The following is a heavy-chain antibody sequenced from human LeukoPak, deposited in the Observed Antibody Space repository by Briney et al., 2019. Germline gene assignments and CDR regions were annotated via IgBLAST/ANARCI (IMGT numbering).Heavy chain of an antibody. Sequence: SGTLSLTCTVCGGSISSSSYYWGWIRQPPGKGLEWIGSIYYSGSTYYNPSLKSRVTISVDTSKNQFSLKLSSVTAADTAVYYCAGPLGNYAYWGQGTLVTVSS. CDR3: AGPLGNYAY. D-gene: IGHD1-7*01. CDR2: IYYSGST. J-gene: IGHJ4*02. CDR1: GGSISSSSYY. V-gene: IGHV4-39*01.